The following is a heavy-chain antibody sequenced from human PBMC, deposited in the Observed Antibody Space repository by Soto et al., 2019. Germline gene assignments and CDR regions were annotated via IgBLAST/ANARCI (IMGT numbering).Heavy chain of an antibody. CDR3: ARDFNGDYEPWAFDY. D-gene: IGHD4-17*01. V-gene: IGHV1-18*01. Sequence: ASVKVSCKASGYTFTSYGISWVRQAPGQGLEWMGWISAYNGNTNYAQKLQGRVTMTTDTSTSTAYMELRSLRSDDTAVYYCARDFNGDYEPWAFDYWGQGTLVTVSS. J-gene: IGHJ4*02. CDR1: GYTFTSYG. CDR2: ISAYNGNT.